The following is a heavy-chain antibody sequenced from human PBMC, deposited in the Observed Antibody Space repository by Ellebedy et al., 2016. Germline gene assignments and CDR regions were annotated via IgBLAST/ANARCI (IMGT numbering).Heavy chain of an antibody. CDR1: GFTFSSYS. J-gene: IGHJ4*02. CDR2: ISSSSSTI. V-gene: IGHV3-48*01. D-gene: IGHD4-17*01. Sequence: GGSLRLSCAASGFTFSSYSMNWVRQAPGKGLEWVSYISSSSSTIYYADSVKGRFTISRDNAKNSLYLQMNSLRAEDTAVYYCARGGLRGYGDYVIGYWGQGTLVTVSS. CDR3: ARGGLRGYGDYVIGY.